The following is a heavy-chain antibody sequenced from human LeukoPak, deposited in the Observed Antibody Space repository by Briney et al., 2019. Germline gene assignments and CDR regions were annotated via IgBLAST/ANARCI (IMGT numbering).Heavy chain of an antibody. CDR2: IYYSGST. CDR1: GGSIISGGYY. J-gene: IGHJ5*02. V-gene: IGHV4-31*03. D-gene: IGHD2-21*02. CDR3: ARGGGGGDYNWFDP. Sequence: SSETLSLTCTVSGGSIISGGYYWSWIRQHPGKGLEWIGYIYYSGSTYYNPSLKSRVTISVDTSKNQFSLKLSSVTAADTAVYYCARGGGGGDYNWFDPWGQGTLVTVSS.